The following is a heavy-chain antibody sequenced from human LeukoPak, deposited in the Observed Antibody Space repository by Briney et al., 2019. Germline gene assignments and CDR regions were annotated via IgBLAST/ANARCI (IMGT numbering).Heavy chain of an antibody. CDR3: ARDIGYCSGGSCADYMDV. J-gene: IGHJ6*03. D-gene: IGHD2-15*01. V-gene: IGHV3-48*03. CDR1: GFTFSSYE. Sequence: PGGSLRLSCAASGFTFSSYEMNWVRQAPGKGLEWVSYISSSGSTIYYADSVKGRFTISRDNAKNSLYLQMNSLRADDTAVYYCARDIGYCSGGSCADYMDVWGKGTTVTVSS. CDR2: ISSSGSTI.